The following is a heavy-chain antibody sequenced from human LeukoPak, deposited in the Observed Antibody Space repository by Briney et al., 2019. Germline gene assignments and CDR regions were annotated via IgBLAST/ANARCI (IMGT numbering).Heavy chain of an antibody. CDR3: ARELTSIFDM. J-gene: IGHJ3*02. Sequence: TGGSLRLSCAASGFTFRDHYMDWVRQAPGKGLEWVGRIRNKANSYTTEYAAPVKGRFSISREDSKNTLYLHMNSLKTEDTAVYYCARELTSIFDMWGQGTMVAVSP. CDR2: IRNKANSYTT. CDR1: GFTFRDHY. D-gene: IGHD2/OR15-2a*01. V-gene: IGHV3-72*01.